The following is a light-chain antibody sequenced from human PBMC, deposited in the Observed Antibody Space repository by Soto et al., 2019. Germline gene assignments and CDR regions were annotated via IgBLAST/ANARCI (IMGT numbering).Light chain of an antibody. CDR3: SSYTSSSTLLYV. Sequence: QSALTQPASVSGSPGQSITISCTGTRSDVGGYNFVSWYQQHPGKVPKLIIYEVSNRPSGVSNRFSGFKSGNTASLTISGLQAEDEADYYCSSYTSSSTLLYVFGTGTKLTVL. J-gene: IGLJ1*01. V-gene: IGLV2-14*01. CDR2: EVS. CDR1: RSDVGGYNF.